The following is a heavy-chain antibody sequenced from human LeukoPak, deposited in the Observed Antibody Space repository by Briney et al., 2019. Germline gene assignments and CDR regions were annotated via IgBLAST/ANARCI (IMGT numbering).Heavy chain of an antibody. Sequence: GGSLRLSCAPSGFMFSHYGMYWVRQAPGKGLERVAAIWSEGSKRFYVGSVKGRFTISRDNSQNTVCLQMSSLRAEDTALYNSVGDAQRGFDYSNSLKYWGHGTLVTVSS. V-gene: IGHV3-33*01. D-gene: IGHD4-11*01. CDR1: GFMFSHYG. J-gene: IGHJ4*01. CDR3: VGDAQRGFDYSNSLKY. CDR2: IWSEGSKR.